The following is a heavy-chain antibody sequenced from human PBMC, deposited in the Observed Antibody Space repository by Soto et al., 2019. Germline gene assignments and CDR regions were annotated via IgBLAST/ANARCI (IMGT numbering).Heavy chain of an antibody. CDR3: ARTSVNWGSRGLVDY. J-gene: IGHJ4*02. CDR1: GFSLSTSGVG. V-gene: IGHV2-5*02. D-gene: IGHD7-27*01. CDR2: LYWDDDK. Sequence: QITLKESGPTLVKPTQTLTLTCTFSGFSLSTSGVGVGWIRQPPGKALEWLAFLYWDDDKRYSPSLESRLTITKDTSKNQVLLTMTNMDPVDTATYYCARTSVNWGSRGLVDYWGQGTLVTVAS.